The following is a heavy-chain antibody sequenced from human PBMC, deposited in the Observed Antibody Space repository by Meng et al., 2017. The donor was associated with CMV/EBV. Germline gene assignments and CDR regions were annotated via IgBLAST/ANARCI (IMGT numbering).Heavy chain of an antibody. J-gene: IGHJ4*02. V-gene: IGHV1-69*05. CDR1: GGTFSSYA. CDR2: IIPIFGTA. D-gene: IGHD3-10*01. Sequence: CKASGGTFSSYAIGWVRQAPGQGLEWMGGIIPIFGTANYAQKFQGRVTITTDESTSTAYMELSSLRSEDTAVYYCARGGQVRGVNDYWGQGTLVTVSS. CDR3: ARGGQVRGVNDY.